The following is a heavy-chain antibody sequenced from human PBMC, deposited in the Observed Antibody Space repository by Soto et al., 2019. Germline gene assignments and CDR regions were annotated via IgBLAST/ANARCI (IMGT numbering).Heavy chain of an antibody. CDR1: GGTFSSYT. D-gene: IGHD5-12*01. V-gene: IGHV1-69*02. Sequence: GASVKVSCKASGGTFSSYTISWVRQAPGQGLEWMGRIIPILGIANYAQKFQGRVTITADKSTSTAYMELSSLRSEDTAVYYCARVPSYSGYDSYYFDYWGQGTLVTVSS. CDR3: ARVPSYSGYDSYYFDY. CDR2: IIPILGIA. J-gene: IGHJ4*02.